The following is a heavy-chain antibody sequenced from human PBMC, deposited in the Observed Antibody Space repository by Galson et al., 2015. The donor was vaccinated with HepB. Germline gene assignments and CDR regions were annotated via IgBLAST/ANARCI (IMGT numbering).Heavy chain of an antibody. CDR2: MKQDGSEI. V-gene: IGHV3-7*01. CDR1: GFTLSNYW. J-gene: IGHJ4*02. CDR3: ARPRIAAKYYFDY. D-gene: IGHD6-6*01. Sequence: SLRLSCAASGFTLSNYWMSWVRQAPGKGLEWVANMKQDGSEIYYVDSVKGRFTISRDNAKNSVYLQMNSLRAEDTAVYYCARPRIAAKYYFDYWGQGTLVAVSS.